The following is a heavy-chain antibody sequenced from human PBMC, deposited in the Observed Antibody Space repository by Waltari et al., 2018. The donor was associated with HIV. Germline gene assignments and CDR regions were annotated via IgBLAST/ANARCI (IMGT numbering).Heavy chain of an antibody. CDR2: IWSDGYNK. CDR1: GFHFRGYG. CDR3: VKERGPFNGFDI. D-gene: IGHD3-16*01. V-gene: IGHV3-33*06. J-gene: IGHJ3*02. Sequence: QVYLMESGGGVLQPGGSLQLSRAASGFHFRGYGMHWVRQAPGKGLEWVAVIWSDGYNKFYADSVRGRFTFSRDNSKYTLSLQMNSLRAEDTALYYCVKERGPFNGFDIWGQGTMVTVSS.